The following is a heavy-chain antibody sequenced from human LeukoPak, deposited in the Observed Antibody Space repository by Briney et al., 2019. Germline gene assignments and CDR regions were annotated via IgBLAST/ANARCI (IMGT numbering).Heavy chain of an antibody. Sequence: SETLSLTCTVSGGSISSYYWSWIRQPAGKGLEWIGRIYTSGSTNYNPSLKSRVTMSVDTSKNQFSLKLSPVTAADTAVYYCARGASVVAGNDNAFDIWGQGTMVTVSS. CDR1: GGSISSYY. CDR3: ARGASVVAGNDNAFDI. V-gene: IGHV4-4*07. J-gene: IGHJ3*02. CDR2: IYTSGST. D-gene: IGHD6-19*01.